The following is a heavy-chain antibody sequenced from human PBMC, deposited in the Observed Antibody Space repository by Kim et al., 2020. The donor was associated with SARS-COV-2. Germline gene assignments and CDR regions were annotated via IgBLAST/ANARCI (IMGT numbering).Heavy chain of an antibody. V-gene: IGHV4-4*02. D-gene: IGHD3-16*01. Sequence: NYNPSLKSRVTISVDKSKNQFSLKLSSVTAADTAVYYCARDGALKYFDLWGRGTLVTVSS. CDR3: ARDGALKYFDL. J-gene: IGHJ2*01.